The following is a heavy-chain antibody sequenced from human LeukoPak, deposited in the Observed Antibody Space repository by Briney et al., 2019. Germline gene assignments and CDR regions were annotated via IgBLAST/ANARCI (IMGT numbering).Heavy chain of an antibody. D-gene: IGHD7-27*01. CDR1: GFTVSSNY. J-gene: IGHJ4*02. V-gene: IGHV3-33*08. Sequence: GGSLRLSCAASGFTVSSNYMSWVRQAPGKGLEWVAVIWYDGSKQYYTDSAKGRFTISRDNSKNTLYLQMNSLRAEDTAVYYCARLLGSYFDSWGQGTLVTVSS. CDR3: ARLLGSYFDS. CDR2: IWYDGSKQ.